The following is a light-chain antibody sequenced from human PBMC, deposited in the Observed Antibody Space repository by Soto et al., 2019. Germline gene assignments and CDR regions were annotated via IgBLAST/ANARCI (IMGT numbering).Light chain of an antibody. V-gene: IGKV3-20*01. CDR1: QSVSSNY. J-gene: IGKJ4*01. CDR3: QQYESYSPLT. Sequence: EIVLTQSPGTLSLSPGERVTLSCRASQSVSSNYLAWYQQKPGQAPRLLISVASSRATGIPDRFSGSGSGTDFTLTIAGLQPEDFATYYCQQYESYSPLTFGGGTKVEIK. CDR2: VAS.